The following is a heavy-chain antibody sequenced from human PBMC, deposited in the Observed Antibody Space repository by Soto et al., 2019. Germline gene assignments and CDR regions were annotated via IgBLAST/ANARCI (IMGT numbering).Heavy chain of an antibody. CDR1: GFTFSSYS. CDR3: ARNYYGSGSYFGAFDL. V-gene: IGHV3-21*03. J-gene: IGHJ3*01. D-gene: IGHD3-10*01. CDR2: ISSSSSYT. Sequence: SGGSLRLSCGASGFTFSSYSMNWVRQAPGKGLEWVSSISSSSSYTYHADSVKGRFTISRDNANNSLYLQMNSLRADDTSVYYCARNYYGSGSYFGAFDLWGQGTMVTVSS.